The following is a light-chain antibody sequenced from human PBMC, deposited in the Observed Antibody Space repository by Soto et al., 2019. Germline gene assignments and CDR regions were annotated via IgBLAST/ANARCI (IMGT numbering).Light chain of an antibody. CDR2: DVS. Sequence: QSVLTQPAAVSGSPGQSIAISCTGTSRDIGAYNYVSWYQQHPGKVPKLLIYDVSNRPSGISNRFSGSKSGNTASLTISGLQAEDEADYYCSSYTDTRIYVFGPGTKVTVL. V-gene: IGLV2-14*03. J-gene: IGLJ1*01. CDR3: SSYTDTRIYV. CDR1: SRDIGAYNY.